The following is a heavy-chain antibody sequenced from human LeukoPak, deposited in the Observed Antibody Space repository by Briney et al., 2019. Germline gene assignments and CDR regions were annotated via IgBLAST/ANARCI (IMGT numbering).Heavy chain of an antibody. CDR1: GGSISSSSYY. Sequence: PSETLSLTCTVSGGSISSSSYYWGWIRQPPGKGLEWIGSIYYSGSTYYNPSLKSRVTISVDTSENQFSLKLSSVTAADTAVYYCARQISSGSDAFDIWGQGTMVTVSS. CDR2: IYYSGST. J-gene: IGHJ3*02. D-gene: IGHD3-22*01. V-gene: IGHV4-39*01. CDR3: ARQISSGSDAFDI.